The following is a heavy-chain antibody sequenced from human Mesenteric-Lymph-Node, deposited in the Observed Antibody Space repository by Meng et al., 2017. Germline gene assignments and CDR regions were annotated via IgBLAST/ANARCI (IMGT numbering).Heavy chain of an antibody. CDR1: GFTFSSYA. CDR3: ARDVGATTD. Sequence: GGSLRLSCAASGFTFSSYAMSWVRQGPGKGLEWVSTISTSGDNTYYADSVKGRFTISRDVSKNTLILQMNSLIAEDTAVYYCARDVGATTDWGQGTLVTVSS. CDR2: ISTSGDNT. J-gene: IGHJ1*01. V-gene: IGHV3-23*01. D-gene: IGHD1-26*01.